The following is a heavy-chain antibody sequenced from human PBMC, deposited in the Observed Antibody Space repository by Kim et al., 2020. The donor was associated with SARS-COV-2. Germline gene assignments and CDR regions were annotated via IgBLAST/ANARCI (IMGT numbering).Heavy chain of an antibody. Sequence: GGSLRLSCAASGFTFSSYAMSWVRQAPGKGLEWVSAISGSGGSTYYADSVKGRFTISRDNSKNTLYLQMNSLRAEDTAVYYCAEESSGWNYYYYGMDVWGQGTTVTVSS. CDR3: AEESSGWNYYYYGMDV. V-gene: IGHV3-23*01. CDR1: GFTFSSYA. J-gene: IGHJ6*02. D-gene: IGHD6-19*01. CDR2: ISGSGGST.